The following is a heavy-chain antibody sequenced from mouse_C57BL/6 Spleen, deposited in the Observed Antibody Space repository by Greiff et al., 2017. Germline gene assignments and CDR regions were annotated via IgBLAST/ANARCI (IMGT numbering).Heavy chain of an antibody. Sequence: QVQLKESGPGLVAPSQSLSITCTVSGFSLTSYAISWVRQPPGKGLEWLGVIWTGGGTNYNSALKSRLSISKDNSKSQVFLKMNSLQTDDTARYYCARNRFTTVVARVGYFDVWGTGTTVTVSS. D-gene: IGHD1-1*01. CDR3: ARNRFTTVVARVGYFDV. CDR1: GFSLTSYA. V-gene: IGHV2-9-1*01. CDR2: IWTGGGT. J-gene: IGHJ1*03.